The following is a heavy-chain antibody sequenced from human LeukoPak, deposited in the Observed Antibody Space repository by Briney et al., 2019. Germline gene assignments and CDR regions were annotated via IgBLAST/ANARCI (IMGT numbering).Heavy chain of an antibody. J-gene: IGHJ4*02. CDR3: AKDPSYSSSSGY. CDR2: ISGSGGST. D-gene: IGHD6-6*01. Sequence: GGSLRLSCAASGFTFSSYAMSWVRQAPGKGLEWVSAISGSGGSTYYADSVKGRFTISRDNSKHTLYLQMNSLRAEDTAVYYCAKDPSYSSSSGYWGKGTLVTVSS. CDR1: GFTFSSYA. V-gene: IGHV3-23*01.